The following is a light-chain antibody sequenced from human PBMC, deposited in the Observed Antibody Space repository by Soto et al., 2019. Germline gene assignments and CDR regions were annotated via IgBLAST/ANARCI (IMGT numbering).Light chain of an antibody. CDR2: DAY. J-gene: IGKJ1*01. CDR1: QSVSSY. V-gene: IGKV3-15*01. CDR3: QQYDDWPET. Sequence: EKVMTQSPATLSVSPGERATLSCRASQSVSSYLAWYQQKPGQAPRLLIYDAYTRATGVPARFSGSGSGTEFTLTISSLQSEDLAVYYCQQYDDWPETFGQGTKVEIK.